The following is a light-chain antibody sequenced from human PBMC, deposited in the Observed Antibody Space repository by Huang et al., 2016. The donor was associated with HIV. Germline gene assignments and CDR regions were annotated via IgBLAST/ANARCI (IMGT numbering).Light chain of an antibody. J-gene: IGKJ2*01. CDR2: GVS. V-gene: IGKV3-15*01. Sequence: DMVMTQSPGTLSVSPGERATLSCRASQSVKTNLAWYQQKPGQAPRLLISGVSTRDTGVPARFSCNGSETDFTLTITSVQSEDSAVYYCQQYNNWPPYDFGQGTKLEIK. CDR1: QSVKTN. CDR3: QQYNNWPPYD.